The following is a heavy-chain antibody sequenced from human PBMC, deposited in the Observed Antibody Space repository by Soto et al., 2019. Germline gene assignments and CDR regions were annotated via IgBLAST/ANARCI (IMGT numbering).Heavy chain of an antibody. CDR2: ISAYNGNT. J-gene: IGHJ4*02. CDR1: GYTFTSYG. Sequence: GASVKVSCKASGYTFTSYGISWVRQAPGQGLEWMRWISAYNGNTNYAQKLQGRVTMTTDTSTSTAYMELRSLRSDDTAVYYCARENSYYYDSSGYLNTPTNDYRSKGTLVTVSS. D-gene: IGHD3-22*01. CDR3: ARENSYYYDSSGYLNTPTNDY. V-gene: IGHV1-18*04.